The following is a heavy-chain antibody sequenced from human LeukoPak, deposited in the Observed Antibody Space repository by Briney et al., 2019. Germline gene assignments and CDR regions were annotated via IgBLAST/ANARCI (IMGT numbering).Heavy chain of an antibody. Sequence: GSLRLSCAASGFTFSSYSMNWVRQAPGEGLEWVSYISSSSSTIYYGDSVKGRFTTSRDNAKNSLYLQMNSLRAEDTAVYYCARDGRYSGGFDNWGQGTLVTVSS. V-gene: IGHV3-48*01. CDR3: ARDGRYSGGFDN. CDR1: GFTFSSYS. D-gene: IGHD1-26*01. J-gene: IGHJ4*02. CDR2: ISSSSSTI.